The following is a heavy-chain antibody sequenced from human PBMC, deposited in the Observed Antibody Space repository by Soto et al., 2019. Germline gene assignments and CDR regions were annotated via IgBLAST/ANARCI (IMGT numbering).Heavy chain of an antibody. CDR3: ARQGDGYNYDYYGMDV. J-gene: IGHJ6*02. CDR2: IYYSRST. Sequence: PSETLSLTCTVSGGSISSSSYYWGWIRQPPGKGLEWIGSIYYSRSTYYNPSLKSRVTISVDTSKNQFSLKLSSVTAADTAVYYCARQGDGYNYDYYGMDVWGQGTTVTVSS. CDR1: GGSISSSSYY. D-gene: IGHD5-12*01. V-gene: IGHV4-39*01.